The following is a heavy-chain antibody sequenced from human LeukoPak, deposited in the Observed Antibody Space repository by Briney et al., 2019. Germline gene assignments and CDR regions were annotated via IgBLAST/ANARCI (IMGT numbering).Heavy chain of an antibody. CDR3: ARGRDLSDS. J-gene: IGHJ4*02. CDR1: GFTFSSYA. Sequence: GGSLRLSCAASGFTFSSYAMSWVRQAPGKGLEWVSAISSSGGNTYSVDSVKGRFTISRDNSKNTLYLQMNSLRAEDTAVYYCARGRDLSDSWGQGTLVIVSS. V-gene: IGHV3-23*01. CDR2: ISSSGGNT.